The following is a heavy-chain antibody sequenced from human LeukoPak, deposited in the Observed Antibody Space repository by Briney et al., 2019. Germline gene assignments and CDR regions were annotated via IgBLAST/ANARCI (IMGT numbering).Heavy chain of an antibody. CDR1: GFTFSNYW. V-gene: IGHV3-7*01. CDR2: IKQDGGEK. J-gene: IGHJ3*02. CDR3: ARDMGGSASHGFDAFDI. Sequence: PGGSLRLSCAASGFTFSNYWMNWARQAPGKGLEWVANIKQDGGEKSYVDSVKGRFTISRDNAKNSLHLQMNSLRAEDTAVYYCARDMGGSASHGFDAFDIWGQGTMVTVSS. D-gene: IGHD3-10*01.